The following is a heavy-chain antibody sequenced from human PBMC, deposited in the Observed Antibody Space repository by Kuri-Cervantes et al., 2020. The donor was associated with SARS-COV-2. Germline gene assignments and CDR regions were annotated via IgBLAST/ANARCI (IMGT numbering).Heavy chain of an antibody. CDR1: GYTFTGYY. CDR3: AVEYSSSSGHQGDDY. Sequence: ASVKVSCKASGYTFTGYYMHWVRQAPGQGLEWMGWINPNSGGTNYAQKFQGGVTMTRDTSISTAYMELSRLRSDDTAVYYCAVEYSSSSGHQGDDYWGQGTLVTVSS. V-gene: IGHV1-2*02. CDR2: INPNSGGT. D-gene: IGHD6-6*01. J-gene: IGHJ4*02.